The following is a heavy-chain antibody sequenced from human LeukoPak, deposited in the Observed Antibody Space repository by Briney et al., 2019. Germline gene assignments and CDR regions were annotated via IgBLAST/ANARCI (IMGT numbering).Heavy chain of an antibody. J-gene: IGHJ4*02. D-gene: IGHD6-6*01. CDR2: ISGSGGCN. CDR1: GFTFSSYA. V-gene: IGHV3-23*01. CDR3: AKDGIAAPPG. Sequence: GGSLRLSCAASGFTFSSYAMSWVRQAPGKGLEWVSAISGSGGCNYYADAVKGRFPISRDNSKNTLYLQMNSLRAEDTAVYYCAKDGIAAPPGWGQGTLVTVSS.